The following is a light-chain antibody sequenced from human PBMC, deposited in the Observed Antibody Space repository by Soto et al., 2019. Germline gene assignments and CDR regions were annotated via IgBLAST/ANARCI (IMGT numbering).Light chain of an antibody. J-gene: IGLJ1*01. CDR1: SSDVGGYNY. V-gene: IGLV2-14*01. CDR2: DVS. Sequence: QSVLTQPASVSGSPGQSITISCTGTSSDVGGYNYVSWYQQHPGKAPKLMIYDVSNRPSGISNRFSGSKSGNTASLTISGLQAGDEADYYCSSYTGSSTYVFGTGTKVTVL. CDR3: SSYTGSSTYV.